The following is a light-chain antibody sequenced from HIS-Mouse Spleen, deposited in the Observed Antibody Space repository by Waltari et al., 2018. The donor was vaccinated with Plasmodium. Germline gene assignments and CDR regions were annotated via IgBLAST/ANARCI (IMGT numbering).Light chain of an antibody. CDR2: EVS. J-gene: IGLJ2*01. V-gene: IGLV2-8*01. CDR1: SSDVGGYNY. CDR3: SSYAGSNNLV. Sequence: QSALTQPPSASGSPGQSVTIPCTGTSSDVGGYNYVSWYQQHPGKAPKLMIYEVSKRPSGVPDRFAGSKSGNTASLTGSGLQAEDEADYYCSSYAGSNNLVFGGRTKLTVL.